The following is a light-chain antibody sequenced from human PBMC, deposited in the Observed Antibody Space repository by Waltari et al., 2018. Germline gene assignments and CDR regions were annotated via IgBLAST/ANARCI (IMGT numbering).Light chain of an antibody. CDR2: LIS. J-gene: IGKJ3*01. Sequence: DIQMTQSPSSLSASVGDRVTITCRASQDISNLVAWFQQKPGKAPKSLVYLISTLQSGVPARFSGSGSGTNFTLTISSLQPEDFATYYCHQYKSYPITFGPGTKVDIK. V-gene: IGKV1-16*01. CDR1: QDISNL. CDR3: HQYKSYPIT.